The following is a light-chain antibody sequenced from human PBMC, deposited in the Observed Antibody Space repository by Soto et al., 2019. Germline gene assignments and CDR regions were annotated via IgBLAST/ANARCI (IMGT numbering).Light chain of an antibody. CDR1: NIGDKR. CDR2: YDS. V-gene: IGLV3-21*04. CDR3: QVWDIMTDNYV. Sequence: SYELTQPPSVSVAPEKTATITCGGNNIGDKRVHGYRQKPGQAPVLLISYDSDRPSGIPERFSGSNYGNTATLTISRVEAGDEADYYCQVWDIMTDNYVFGGGTKLTVL. J-gene: IGLJ1*01.